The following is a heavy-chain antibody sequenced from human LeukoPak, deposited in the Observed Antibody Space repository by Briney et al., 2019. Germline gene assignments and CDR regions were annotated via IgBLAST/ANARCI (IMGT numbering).Heavy chain of an antibody. J-gene: IGHJ4*02. V-gene: IGHV4-59*12. D-gene: IGHD6-19*01. CDR2: IYYSGST. CDR1: GGSISSYY. CDR3: ARVSPGIAVDNDFDY. Sequence: SETLSLTCTVSGGSISSYYWSWIRQPPGKGLEWIGYIYYSGSTYYNPSLKSRVTISVDTSKNQFSLKLSSVTAADTAVYYCARVSPGIAVDNDFDYWGQGTLVTVSS.